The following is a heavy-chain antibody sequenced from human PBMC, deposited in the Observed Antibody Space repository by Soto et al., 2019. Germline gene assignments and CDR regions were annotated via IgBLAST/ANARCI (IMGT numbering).Heavy chain of an antibody. D-gene: IGHD3-10*01. CDR1: GFTFSSYW. CDR2: IKEDGSEK. J-gene: IGHJ5*02. V-gene: IGHV3-7*05. Sequence: EVQLVESGGGLVQPGGSLRLSCTASGFTFSSYWMIWVRQAPGKGLEWVGNIKEDGSEKFYVDSVKGRFTISRDNAKNSQYLDMNSLRVEDTAIYFCARDFGRPWGQGTLVTVSS. CDR3: ARDFGRP.